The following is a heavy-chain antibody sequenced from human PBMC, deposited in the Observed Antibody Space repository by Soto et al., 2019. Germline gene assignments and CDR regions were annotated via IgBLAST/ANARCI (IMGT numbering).Heavy chain of an antibody. Sequence: QVQLVESGGGVVQPGRSLRLSCAASGFTFSSYGMHWVRQAPGKGLEWVAVIWYDGSNKYYADSVKGRFTISRYNSKNTLYLQMNSLRAEDTAVYYCASEYCSGGSCYYYGMDVWGQGTTVTVSS. J-gene: IGHJ6*02. CDR1: GFTFSSYG. CDR3: ASEYCSGGSCYYYGMDV. D-gene: IGHD2-15*01. V-gene: IGHV3-33*01. CDR2: IWYDGSNK.